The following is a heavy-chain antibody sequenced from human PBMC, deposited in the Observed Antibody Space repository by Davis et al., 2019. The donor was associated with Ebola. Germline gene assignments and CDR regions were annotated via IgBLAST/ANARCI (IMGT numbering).Heavy chain of an antibody. D-gene: IGHD3-9*01. V-gene: IGHV1-18*04. CDR2: ISGFNTNT. CDR3: ARAPNYDVLTGTSSYYFDY. CDR1: GYTFTSYG. Sequence: ASVKVSCKSSGYTFTSYGLVWVRQAPGLGLEWMGWISGFNTNTNLAQKFQGRVTVSKDTSTNTAYMDLRSLTSDDTAIYYCARAPNYDVLTGTSSYYFDYWGQGTLVTVS. J-gene: IGHJ4*02.